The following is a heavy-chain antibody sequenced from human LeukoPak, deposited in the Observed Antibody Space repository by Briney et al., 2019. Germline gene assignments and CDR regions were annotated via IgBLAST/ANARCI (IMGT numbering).Heavy chain of an antibody. Sequence: ASVKVSCKASGYTFTSYNINWVRQATGQGLEWMGWMNPNNGNTDYAQKFQGRVTLTRNTSITTAYMELSSLRSEDTAVYYCSRGGPVAGTHKYFQHWGQGTLVTVSS. V-gene: IGHV1-8*01. J-gene: IGHJ1*01. CDR1: GYTFTSYN. CDR3: SRGGPVAGTHKYFQH. CDR2: MNPNNGNT. D-gene: IGHD6-19*01.